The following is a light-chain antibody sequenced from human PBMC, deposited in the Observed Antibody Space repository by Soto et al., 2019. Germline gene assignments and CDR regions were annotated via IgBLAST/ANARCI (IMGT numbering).Light chain of an antibody. CDR1: QSVLYSSDNKNY. V-gene: IGKV4-1*01. Sequence: IVMTQSPDSLAVSLGERATINCKSSQSVLYSSDNKNYLAWYQQKPGQPPKRLIYWAASRESGVPDRFRGSGSGTDFTLTISSLQAGDVAVYYCHQYYSTPRTFGQGTRLEIK. CDR3: HQYYSTPRT. J-gene: IGKJ5*01. CDR2: WAA.